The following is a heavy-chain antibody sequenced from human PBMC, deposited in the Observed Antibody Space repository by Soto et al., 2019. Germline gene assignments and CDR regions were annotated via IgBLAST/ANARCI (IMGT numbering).Heavy chain of an antibody. D-gene: IGHD5-18*01. CDR1: GFTLSDDH. J-gene: IGHJ4*02. V-gene: IGHV3-11*01. CDR2: ISSSGGTI. CDR3: ARASSPRDPWLDY. Sequence: GGSLRLSCGASGFTLSDDHMSWIRQAPGKGLEWVSYISSSGGTIYYADSVKGRFTISRGNAKNSLFLQMNSLRADDTAVYYCARASSPRDPWLDYWGQGTLVTVSS.